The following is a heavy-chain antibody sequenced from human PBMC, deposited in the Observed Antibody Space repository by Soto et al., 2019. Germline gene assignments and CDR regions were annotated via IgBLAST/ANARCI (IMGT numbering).Heavy chain of an antibody. CDR1: GASVSSGTYY. Sequence: QVQLQESGPGLVKPSETLSLTCTVSGASVSSGTYYWSWIRQPPGKGLEWIGYISYSGSTNYNPSLQSRVXXSXSXYKNQFSLKLNSVTAADTAMYYWGRARSAYSRGVGYWGQGSLVTVSS. D-gene: IGHD3-3*01. J-gene: IGHJ4*02. CDR2: ISYSGST. CDR3: GRARSAYSRGVGY. V-gene: IGHV4-61*01.